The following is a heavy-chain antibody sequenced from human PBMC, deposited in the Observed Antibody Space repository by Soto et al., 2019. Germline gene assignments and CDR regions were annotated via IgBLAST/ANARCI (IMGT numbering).Heavy chain of an antibody. CDR2: ISGSGGST. V-gene: IGHV3-23*01. J-gene: IGHJ4*02. CDR1: GFTFSSYA. Sequence: GGSLRLSCAASGFTFSSYAMSWVRQAPGKGLEWVSAISGSGGSTYYADSVKGRFTISRDNSKNTLYLQMNSLRAEDTAVYYCAKDTIPCSGGSCYSWGQGTLVTVSS. D-gene: IGHD2-15*01. CDR3: AKDTIPCSGGSCYS.